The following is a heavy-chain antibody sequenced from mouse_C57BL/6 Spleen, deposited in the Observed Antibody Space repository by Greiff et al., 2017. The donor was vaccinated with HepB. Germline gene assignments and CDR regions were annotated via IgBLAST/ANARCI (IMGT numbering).Heavy chain of an antibody. J-gene: IGHJ4*01. V-gene: IGHV5-4*01. CDR3: ARDHPIYYGNYEGYYAMDY. D-gene: IGHD2-1*01. Sequence: EVHLVESGGGLVKPGGSLKLSCAASGFTFSSYAMSWVRQTPEKRLEWVATISDGGSYTYYPDNVKGRFTISRDNAKNNLYLQMSHLKSEDTAMYYCARDHPIYYGNYEGYYAMDYWGQGTSVTVSS. CDR1: GFTFSSYA. CDR2: ISDGGSYT.